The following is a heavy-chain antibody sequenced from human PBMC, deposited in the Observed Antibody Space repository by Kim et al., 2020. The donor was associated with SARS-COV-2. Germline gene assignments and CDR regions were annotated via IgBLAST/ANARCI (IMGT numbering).Heavy chain of an antibody. J-gene: IGHJ6*02. V-gene: IGHV3-13*01. CDR3: ARELVRFGELNYYYGMDV. Sequence: GRFTISRENAKNSLYLQMNSLRAGDTAVYYCARELVRFGELNYYYGMDVWGQGTTVTVSS. D-gene: IGHD3-10*01.